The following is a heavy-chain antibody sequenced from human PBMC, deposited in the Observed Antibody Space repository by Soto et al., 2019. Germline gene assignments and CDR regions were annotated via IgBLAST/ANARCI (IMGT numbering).Heavy chain of an antibody. V-gene: IGHV4-59*01. J-gene: IGHJ3*02. CDR3: ARGLVYSSSSDAFDI. CDR2: IYYSGST. D-gene: IGHD6-6*01. CDR1: GGSISSYY. Sequence: QVQLQESGPGLVKPSETLSLTCTVSGGSISSYYWSWIRQPPGKGLEWIGYIYYSGSTNYNPSLKSRVTTSVDTSKNQFSLKLSSVTAADTAVYYCARGLVYSSSSDAFDIWGQGTMVTVSS.